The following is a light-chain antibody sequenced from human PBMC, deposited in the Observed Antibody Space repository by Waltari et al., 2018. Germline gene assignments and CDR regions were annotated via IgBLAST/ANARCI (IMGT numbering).Light chain of an antibody. V-gene: IGLV6-57*04. J-gene: IGLJ2*01. CDR3: QSYDSSARV. CDR2: EDN. CDR1: SGSIASNY. Sequence: NFMLTQPHSVSESPGKTVTISCTRSSGSIASNYVQWFKQRPGRAPTTVIDEDNQRPSWVPDRFSGSIASSSNSASLTIAGLKTDDEADYYCQSYDSSARVFGGGTKLTVL.